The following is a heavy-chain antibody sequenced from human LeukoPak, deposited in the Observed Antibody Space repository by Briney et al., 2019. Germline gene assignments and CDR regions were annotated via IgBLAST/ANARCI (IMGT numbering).Heavy chain of an antibody. CDR3: AKDGGPSSSGSQFFNY. D-gene: IGHD1-26*01. V-gene: IGHV3-30*18. CDR2: ISYDGSNK. J-gene: IGHJ4*02. CDR1: GFTFSSYG. Sequence: PGGSLRLSCAASGFTFSSYGMHWVRQAPGKGLEWVAVISYDGSNKYYADSVKGRFTTSRDNSKNTLYLQMNSLRVEDTAVYYCAKDGGPSSSGSQFFNYWGQGALVAVSS.